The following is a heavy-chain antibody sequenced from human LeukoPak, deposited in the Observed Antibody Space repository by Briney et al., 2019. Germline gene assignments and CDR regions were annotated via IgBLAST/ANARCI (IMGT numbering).Heavy chain of an antibody. CDR1: GGTFSSYA. Sequence: SVKVSCKASGGTFSSYAISWVRQAPGQGLEWMGRIIPIFGTANYAQKFQGRVTITADKSTSTAYMEPSSLRSEDTAVYYCARRALVGATENFDYWGQGTLVTVSS. D-gene: IGHD1-26*01. CDR2: IIPIFGTA. V-gene: IGHV1-69*06. J-gene: IGHJ4*02. CDR3: ARRALVGATENFDY.